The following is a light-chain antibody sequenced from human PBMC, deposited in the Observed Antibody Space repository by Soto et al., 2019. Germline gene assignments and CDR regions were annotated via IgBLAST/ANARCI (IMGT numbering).Light chain of an antibody. CDR1: QSLLHGDGKTY. V-gene: IGKV2D-29*01. CDR2: EVS. Sequence: DIALTQTPLSLSVTPGQAASISCKSSQSLLHGDGKTYLYWFLRRPGQPPQLLFYEVSNRFSRGPDRFSGRGAGADFTLTISRVEAEDVGLYYCMQSIQLPFTFGQGTKLEI. CDR3: MQSIQLPFT. J-gene: IGKJ2*01.